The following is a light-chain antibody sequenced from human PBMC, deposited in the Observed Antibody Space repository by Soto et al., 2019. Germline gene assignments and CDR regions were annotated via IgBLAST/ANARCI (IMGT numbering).Light chain of an antibody. CDR2: GPS. Sequence: EIVMIQSPATLSVSPGARAAFSCRASQTVVGDLAWYQQKPGQAPRLLIYGPSTRAAGIQSRFSGSGFETDFTLTISGLQSEDSAVYFCQQYKSWPITFGQGTRLEIK. CDR1: QTVVGD. V-gene: IGKV3-15*01. J-gene: IGKJ5*01. CDR3: QQYKSWPIT.